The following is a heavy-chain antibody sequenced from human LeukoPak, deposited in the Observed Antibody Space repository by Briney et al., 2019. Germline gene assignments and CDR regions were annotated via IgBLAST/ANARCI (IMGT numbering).Heavy chain of an antibody. D-gene: IGHD3-22*01. CDR1: GVSITSYY. J-gene: IGHJ4*02. Sequence: SETLSLTCTVSGVSITSYYWSWIRQPAGKGLEWIGRIHTSGSTNYNPSLKSRVTMSVDTSKNQFSLKLSSVTAADTAVYYCARDRYYYDSSGYYLFDYWGQGTLVTVSS. CDR2: IHTSGST. V-gene: IGHV4-4*07. CDR3: ARDRYYYDSSGYYLFDY.